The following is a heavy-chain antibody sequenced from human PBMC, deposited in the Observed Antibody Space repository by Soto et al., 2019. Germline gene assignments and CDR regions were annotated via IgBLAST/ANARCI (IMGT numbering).Heavy chain of an antibody. D-gene: IGHD1-26*01. CDR1: GYTFTSYY. Sequence: ASVKVSCTASGYTFTSYYMHWVRQAPGQGLEWMGIINPSGGSTSYAQKFQGRVTMTRDTSTSTVYMELSSLRSEDTAVYYCARGSGSPGIQYYYYGMDVWGQGTTVTVSS. CDR2: INPSGGST. J-gene: IGHJ6*02. CDR3: ARGSGSPGIQYYYYGMDV. V-gene: IGHV1-46*01.